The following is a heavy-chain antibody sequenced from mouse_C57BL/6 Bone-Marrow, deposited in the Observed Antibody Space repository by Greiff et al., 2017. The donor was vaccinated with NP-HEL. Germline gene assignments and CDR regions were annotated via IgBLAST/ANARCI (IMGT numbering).Heavy chain of an antibody. CDR3: AREIWYDYDRGAWFAY. J-gene: IGHJ3*01. CDR1: GYAFSSSW. CDR2: IYPGDGDT. V-gene: IGHV1-82*01. Sequence: VQLQQSGPELVKPRASVKISCKASGYAFSSSWMNWVKQRPGKGLEWIGRIYPGDGDTNYNGKFKGKATLTADKSSSTAYMQLSSLTSEDSAVYFCAREIWYDYDRGAWFAYWGQGTLVTVSA. D-gene: IGHD2-4*01.